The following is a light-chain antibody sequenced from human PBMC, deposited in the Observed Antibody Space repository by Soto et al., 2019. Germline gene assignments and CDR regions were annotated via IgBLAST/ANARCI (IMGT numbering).Light chain of an antibody. J-gene: IGLJ3*02. V-gene: IGLV2-8*01. Sequence: QSALTQPASVSGSPGQSITISCTGTSSDVGSYNLVSWYQQNPGKAPKLMLYDVNKRPSGVPDRFSGSKSGNTASLTVSGLQAEDEADYYCSSYAGGNNWVFGGGTKLTVL. CDR3: SSYAGGNNWV. CDR1: SSDVGSYNL. CDR2: DVN.